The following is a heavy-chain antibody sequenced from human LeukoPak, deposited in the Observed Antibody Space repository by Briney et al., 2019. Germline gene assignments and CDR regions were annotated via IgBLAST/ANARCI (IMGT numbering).Heavy chain of an antibody. CDR2: IHTSGST. CDR3: AREEMATIDYYYYYYMDV. J-gene: IGHJ6*03. V-gene: IGHV4-61*02. CDR1: GGSISSGSYY. D-gene: IGHD5-24*01. Sequence: SETLSLTCTVSGGSISSGSYYWSWIRQPAGKGLEWIGRIHTSGSTNYNPSLKSRVTISVDTSKNQFSLKLSSVTAADTAVYYCAREEMATIDYYYYYYMDVWGKGTTVTISS.